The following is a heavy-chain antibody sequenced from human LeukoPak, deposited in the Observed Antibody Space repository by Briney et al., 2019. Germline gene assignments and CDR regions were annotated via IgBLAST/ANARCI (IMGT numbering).Heavy chain of an antibody. CDR2: ISASGGIT. V-gene: IGHV3-23*01. CDR3: VKEVMDHALWSGHSA. D-gene: IGHD3-3*01. CDR1: GFTFSSFA. J-gene: IGHJ4*02. Sequence: PGGSLRLSCAASGFTFSSFAMTWGRQAPGKGLEWVSVISASGGITFYRDSVKGRFTISRDNFKNTLSLQMKSLRADDTAVYYCVKEVMDHALWSGHSAWGQGTLVTVSS.